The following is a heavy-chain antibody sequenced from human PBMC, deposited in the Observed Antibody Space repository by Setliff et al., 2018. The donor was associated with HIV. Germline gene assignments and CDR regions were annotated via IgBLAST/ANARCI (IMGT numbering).Heavy chain of an antibody. CDR3: VRAAAGLDI. V-gene: IGHV3-72*01. D-gene: IGHD3-16*01. CDR1: GFTFSDHY. CDR2: ITAKFNGYVK. J-gene: IGHJ4*02. Sequence: GGSLRLSCTASGFTFSDHYIDWIRQPPGKGLEWVGRITAKFNGYVKEYAASVQGRFTISRDDSKDSLFLQMNNLKTEDTAVYYCVRAAAGLDIWSQKILVTVSS.